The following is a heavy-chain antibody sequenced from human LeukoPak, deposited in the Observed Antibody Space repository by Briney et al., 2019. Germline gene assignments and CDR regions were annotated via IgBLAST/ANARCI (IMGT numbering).Heavy chain of an antibody. CDR2: INPSGGST. D-gene: IGHD2-21*02. CDR1: GYTFTSYY. J-gene: IGHJ4*02. Sequence: GASVKVSCKASGYTFTSYYMHWVRQAPGQGLEWMGIINPSGGSTSYAQKFQGRVTMTRDTSTSTVYMELSSLRSEDTAVYYCARDRMVVTATPTYYFDYWGQGTLVTVSS. CDR3: ARDRMVVTATPTYYFDY. V-gene: IGHV1-46*01.